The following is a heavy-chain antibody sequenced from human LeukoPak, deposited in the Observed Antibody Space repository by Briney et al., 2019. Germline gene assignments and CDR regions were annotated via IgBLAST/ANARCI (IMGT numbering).Heavy chain of an antibody. CDR2: ISSSSFKI. CDR1: EFTFVRYA. D-gene: IGHD6-13*01. J-gene: IGHJ6*03. CDR3: VRDPSYGSSWYYYMDV. Sequence: GGSLRLSCAASEFTFVRYAMNWVRQAPGKGVEWVSYISSSSFKIGYADSVKGRFTISRDNSKNSLYLQMDSLRVADTAVYYCVRDPSYGSSWYYYMDVWGKGTTVTVSS. V-gene: IGHV3-48*04.